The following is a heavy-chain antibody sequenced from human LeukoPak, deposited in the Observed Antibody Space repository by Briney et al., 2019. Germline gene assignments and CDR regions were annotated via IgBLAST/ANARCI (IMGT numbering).Heavy chain of an antibody. CDR2: VHYTGST. J-gene: IGHJ4*02. Sequence: SETLSLTCTVSGGSITSYYWSWIRQPPGKGLEWIGHVHYTGSTSQNPSLQSRVTISIDTSKNQFSLKLSSVTAADTAVYYCARSPTVVTPGYFDYWGQGTLVTVSS. CDR1: GGSITSYY. D-gene: IGHD4-23*01. CDR3: ARSPTVVTPGYFDY. V-gene: IGHV4-59*01.